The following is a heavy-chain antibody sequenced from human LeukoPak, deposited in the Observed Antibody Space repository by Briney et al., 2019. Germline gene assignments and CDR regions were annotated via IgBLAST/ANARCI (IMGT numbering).Heavy chain of an antibody. CDR2: IPYDGNSE. CDR3: AKDRGIAVAPFDY. D-gene: IGHD6-19*01. CDR1: GFIFSNYA. V-gene: IGHV3-30*02. Sequence: GGSLRLSCAASGFIFSNYAMHWVRQAPGKGLEWVAFIPYDGNSEYYADSVKGRFTISRDNSKNTLYLQMNSLRAEDTAVYYCAKDRGIAVAPFDYWGQGTLVTVSS. J-gene: IGHJ4*02.